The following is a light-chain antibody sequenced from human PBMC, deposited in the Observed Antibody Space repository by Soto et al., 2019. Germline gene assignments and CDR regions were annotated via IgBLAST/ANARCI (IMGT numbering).Light chain of an antibody. CDR2: GAS. CDR1: QSVPSDW. Sequence: EIVLTRSPGTLSLSPGERATLSCRASQSVPSDWLAWYRHKPGQAPRPLIYGASSRATGDPDSVSGSGSGTDFTLTINRLEPEDVAVYYCQQYGNFPYTFGQGTKLEIK. J-gene: IGKJ2*01. CDR3: QQYGNFPYT. V-gene: IGKV3-20*01.